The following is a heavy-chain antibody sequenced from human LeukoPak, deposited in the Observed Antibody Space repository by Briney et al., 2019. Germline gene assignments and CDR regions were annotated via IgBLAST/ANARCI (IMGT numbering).Heavy chain of an antibody. J-gene: IGHJ4*02. V-gene: IGHV3-23*01. CDR2: IRNSGGRA. CDR1: GFAFSSYA. CDR3: AKDMIVLGFASDFDY. Sequence: GGSLRLSCAASGFAFSSYAMSWVRQAPGKGLEWVSTIRNSGGRAYYADSVKGRFTISRDDSKNTLYLQMNSLRAEDTAIYYCAKDMIVLGFASDFDYWGQGTLVTVSS. D-gene: IGHD3-22*01.